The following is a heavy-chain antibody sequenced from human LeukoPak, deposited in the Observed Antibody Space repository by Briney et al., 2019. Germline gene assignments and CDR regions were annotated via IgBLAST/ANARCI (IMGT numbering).Heavy chain of an antibody. CDR3: TRDRGAYNLYDY. D-gene: IGHD1-1*01. J-gene: IGHJ4*02. CDR2: IRSKAYGETA. Sequence: GGSLRLSCTASGFAFGDYAMSWIRQAPGKGLEWVGFIRSKAYGETADYAASVKGRFTISRDDSKAIAYLQMNSLKTEDTAVYHRTRDRGAYNLYDYWGQGTLVTVSS. CDR1: GFAFGDYA. V-gene: IGHV3-49*03.